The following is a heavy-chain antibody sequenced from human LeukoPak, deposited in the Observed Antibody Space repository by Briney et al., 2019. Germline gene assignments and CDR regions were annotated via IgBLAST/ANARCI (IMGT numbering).Heavy chain of an antibody. CDR1: GFTFSSYA. CDR2: ISGSGGST. D-gene: IGHD3-22*01. J-gene: IGHJ6*02. V-gene: IGHV3-23*01. Sequence: GGSLRLSCAASGFTFSSYAMSWVRQAPGKGLEWVSAISGSGGSTYYADSVKGRFTISRDSSKNTLYLQMNSLRAEDTAVYYCAIPYTYYYDSSGYYLAYYYYGMDVWGQGTTVAVSS. CDR3: AIPYTYYYDSSGYYLAYYYYGMDV.